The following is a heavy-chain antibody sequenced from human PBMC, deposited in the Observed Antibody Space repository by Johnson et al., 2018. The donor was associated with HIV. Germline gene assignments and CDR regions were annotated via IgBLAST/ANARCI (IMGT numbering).Heavy chain of an antibody. Sequence: VQLVESGGGLIQPGGSLRLTCAASGFTVSSKYMSWVRQAPGKGLEWVSVIYNSGDTFYADSVQGRFTLSSDNSKNTVYLQINSLRFEDTAVYFCARDSVRELELPDGFDIWGQGTMVTVSS. D-gene: IGHD1-7*01. J-gene: IGHJ3*02. CDR3: ARDSVRELELPDGFDI. V-gene: IGHV3-53*01. CDR1: GFTVSSKY. CDR2: IYNSGDT.